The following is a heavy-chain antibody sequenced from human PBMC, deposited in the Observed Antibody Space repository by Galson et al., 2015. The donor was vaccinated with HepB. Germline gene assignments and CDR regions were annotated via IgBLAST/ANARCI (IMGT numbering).Heavy chain of an antibody. CDR1: GFIFSTYG. D-gene: IGHD6-6*01. CDR2: IWYDGSKK. CDR3: ARDFYSSFWTLDF. J-gene: IGHJ4*02. Sequence: SLRLSCAASGFIFSTYGMHWVRQAPGKGLEWVAVIWYDGSKKYYADSVKGRFTISRDNSNNTLYLQMSSLRVEDTAVYYCARDFYSSFWTLDFWGQGALVTVSS. V-gene: IGHV3-33*01.